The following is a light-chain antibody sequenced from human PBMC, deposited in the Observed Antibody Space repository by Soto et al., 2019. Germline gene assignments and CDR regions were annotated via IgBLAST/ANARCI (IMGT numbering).Light chain of an antibody. Sequence: EIVLTQSPATLSLSPGERATLSCRASQSVSSYLAWYQQKPGQAPRLLIYDASNRATGIPARFSGSGSGTDFTLTISSLGPEDFALYYCQQRSNWPIPFGQGTRLEIK. CDR3: QQRSNWPIP. V-gene: IGKV3-11*01. J-gene: IGKJ5*01. CDR1: QSVSSY. CDR2: DAS.